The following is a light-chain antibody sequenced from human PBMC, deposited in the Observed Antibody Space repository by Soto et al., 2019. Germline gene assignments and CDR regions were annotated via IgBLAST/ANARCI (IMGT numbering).Light chain of an antibody. CDR1: QSISSW. V-gene: IGKV1-5*01. CDR3: QQYNSGT. J-gene: IGKJ1*01. Sequence: DIHMTQSPSTLSASVGHRLTITCRASQSISSWLAWYQQKPGKAPKLLIYDASSLESGVPSRFSGSGSGTEFTLTISSMQPDDFATYYCQQYNSGTFGQGTKVDIK. CDR2: DAS.